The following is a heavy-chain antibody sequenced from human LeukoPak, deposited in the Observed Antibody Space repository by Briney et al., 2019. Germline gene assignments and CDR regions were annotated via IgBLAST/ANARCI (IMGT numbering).Heavy chain of an antibody. V-gene: IGHV4-34*01. CDR3: AGSIAARPLAY. D-gene: IGHD6-6*01. Sequence: SETLSLTCAVYGGSFGGYYWSWIRQPPGKGLEWIGEINHSGSTNYNPSLKSRVTISVDTSKNQFSLKLSSVTAADTAVYYCAGSIAARPLAYWGQGTLVTVSS. J-gene: IGHJ4*02. CDR2: INHSGST. CDR1: GGSFGGYY.